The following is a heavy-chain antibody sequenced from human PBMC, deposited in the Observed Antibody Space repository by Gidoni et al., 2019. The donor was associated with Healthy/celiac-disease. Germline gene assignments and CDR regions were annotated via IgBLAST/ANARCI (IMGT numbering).Heavy chain of an antibody. CDR3: ARDFMPDSSGYLGFDY. V-gene: IGHV3-30-3*01. J-gene: IGHJ4*02. CDR1: GLPISSDA. Sequence: QVQLVESGGGVVQPGRSQRRSGAATGLPISSDAMHGVRQAPGTRLECVAVISYYGSNKYYADSVHGRFTISRVNSKNTLYLQMNSLRAEDTAVYYCARDFMPDSSGYLGFDYWGQGTLVTVSS. D-gene: IGHD3-22*01. CDR2: ISYYGSNK.